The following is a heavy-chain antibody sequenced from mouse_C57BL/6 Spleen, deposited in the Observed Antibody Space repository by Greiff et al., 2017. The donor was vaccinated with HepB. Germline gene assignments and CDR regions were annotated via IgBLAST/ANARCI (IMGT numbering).Heavy chain of an antibody. D-gene: IGHD2-1*01. CDR2: IDPSDSYT. CDR1: GYTFTSYW. J-gene: IGHJ4*01. Sequence: VKLQESGAELVMPGASVKLSCKASGYTFTSYWMHWVKQRPGQGLEWIGEIDPSDSYTNYNQKFKGKSTLTVDKSSSTAYMQLSSLTSEDSAVYYCARGNYDYAMDYWGQGTSVTVSS. V-gene: IGHV1-69*01. CDR3: ARGNYDYAMDY.